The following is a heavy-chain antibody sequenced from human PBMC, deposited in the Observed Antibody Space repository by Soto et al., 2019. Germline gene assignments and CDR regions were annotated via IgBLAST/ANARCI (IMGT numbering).Heavy chain of an antibody. CDR2: IYYSGST. CDR1: GGSISSYY. Sequence: SETLSLTCTVSGGSISSYYWSWIRQPPGKGLEWIGYIYYSGSTNYNPSLKSRVTITIDTSKNQFSLTLSSVTAADTAVYYCARALGIAAAGRGYMDVWGKGTTVTVSS. V-gene: IGHV4-59*08. J-gene: IGHJ6*03. D-gene: IGHD6-13*01. CDR3: ARALGIAAAGRGYMDV.